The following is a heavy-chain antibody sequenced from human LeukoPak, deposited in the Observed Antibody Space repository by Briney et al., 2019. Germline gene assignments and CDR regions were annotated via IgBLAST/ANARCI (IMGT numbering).Heavy chain of an antibody. CDR2: ISGSGGST. Sequence: LRLSCAASGFTXXSYXMSWVRQAPGKGLEWVSAISGSGGSTYYADSVKGRFTISRDNSKNTLYLQMNSLRAEDTAVYYCAKALAAYEYWGQGTLVTVSS. CDR3: AKALAAYEY. V-gene: IGHV3-23*01. CDR1: GFTXXSYX. J-gene: IGHJ4*02. D-gene: IGHD5-12*01.